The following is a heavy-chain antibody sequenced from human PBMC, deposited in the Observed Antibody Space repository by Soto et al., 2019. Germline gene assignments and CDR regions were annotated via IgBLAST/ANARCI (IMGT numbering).Heavy chain of an antibody. Sequence: ASVKVSCKASGGTFSCYYMHWVRQAPGQGLEWMGWINPNSGGTNYAQKFQGWVTMTRDTSISTAYMELSRLRSDDTAVYYCARPGRHGSDAFDIWGQGTMVTVSS. D-gene: IGHD3-10*01. J-gene: IGHJ3*02. CDR2: INPNSGGT. CDR1: GGTFSCYY. CDR3: ARPGRHGSDAFDI. V-gene: IGHV1-2*04.